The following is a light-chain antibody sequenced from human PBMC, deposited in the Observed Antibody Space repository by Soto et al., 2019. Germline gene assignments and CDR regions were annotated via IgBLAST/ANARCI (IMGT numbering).Light chain of an antibody. CDR2: DAT. V-gene: IGKV3-11*01. Sequence: EIVLTQSPATLSLSPGERATLSCRASQSVGSYLGWYQQKPGQAPRLLIYDATNRATGIPARFSGSGSGTDFTLTISSLEPEDFAVYYRQQRSNWPRTFGPGTKVDIK. CDR1: QSVGSY. J-gene: IGKJ3*01. CDR3: QQRSNWPRT.